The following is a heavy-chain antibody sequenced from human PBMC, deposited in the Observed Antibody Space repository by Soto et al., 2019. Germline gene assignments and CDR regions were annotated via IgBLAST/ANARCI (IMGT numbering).Heavy chain of an antibody. Sequence: ASVKVSCKASGYTFTSYSMHWVRQAPGQRLEWMGWINPGNSNTKYSQKFQGRVTITRDTSASTAYMELSSLRSEDTAVYYCARGAYHLLTLRFDPWGQGTLVTVSS. CDR3: ARGAYHLLTLRFDP. V-gene: IGHV1-3*01. CDR2: INPGNSNT. J-gene: IGHJ5*02. CDR1: GYTFTSYS. D-gene: IGHD2-2*01.